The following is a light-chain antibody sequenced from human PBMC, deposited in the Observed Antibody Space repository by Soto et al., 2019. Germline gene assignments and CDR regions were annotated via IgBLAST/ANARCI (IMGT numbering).Light chain of an antibody. V-gene: IGLV1-47*01. CDR2: MNS. CDR1: SSNIGYNY. Sequence: QSVLAQPPSASGSPGQTVTISCSGSSSNIGYNYVYWYQHLPGAAPELLIYMNSHRPSGGPARFSASKSGTSASLAISGLRSEDEDDDYYATSDTSLRRLVFGGGTKLTVL. CDR3: ATSDTSLRRLV. J-gene: IGLJ2*01.